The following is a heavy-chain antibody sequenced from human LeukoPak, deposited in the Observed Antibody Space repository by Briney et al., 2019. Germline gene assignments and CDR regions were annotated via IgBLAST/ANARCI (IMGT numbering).Heavy chain of an antibody. CDR2: ISGSGGST. CDR1: GFTFSSYA. V-gene: IGHV3-23*01. Sequence: GGSLRLSCAASGFTFSSYAMSWVRQAPGKGLEWVSAISGSGGSTYYADSVKGRFTISRDNSKNTLYLQMNSLRAEDTAVYYCAKETYYYGSSNNWFDPWGQGTLVTVSS. CDR3: AKETYYYGSSNNWFDP. D-gene: IGHD3-22*01. J-gene: IGHJ5*02.